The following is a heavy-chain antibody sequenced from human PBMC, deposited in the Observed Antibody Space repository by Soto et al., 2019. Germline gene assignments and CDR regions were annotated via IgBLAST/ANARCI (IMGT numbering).Heavy chain of an antibody. V-gene: IGHV3-64*01. D-gene: IGHD4-17*01. CDR2: ITSTGGST. J-gene: IGHJ3*02. CDR3: ARSMTTVTNDAFDI. Sequence: GGSLRLSCAASGFTFSSYTMHWVRQAPGKGLEYVSAITSTGGSTYHANSIKGRFTTSRDNSKNALYLQMGSLRAEDMAVYYCARSMTTVTNDAFDIWGQGTLVTVSS. CDR1: GFTFSSYT.